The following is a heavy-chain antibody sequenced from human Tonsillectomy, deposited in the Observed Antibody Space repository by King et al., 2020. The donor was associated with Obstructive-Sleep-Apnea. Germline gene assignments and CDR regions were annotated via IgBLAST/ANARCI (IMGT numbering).Heavy chain of an antibody. Sequence: DVQLVESGGGLVQPGGSLRLSCAASGFTFSRDWMHWVRQAPGKGLVWVSRINSDGSSISDADSVKGRFTISRDNAKNTLYLQINSLRAEDTAVYYCARASFYVSSGYYHWYFDVWGRGTLVTVSS. D-gene: IGHD3-22*01. CDR1: GFTFSRDW. CDR2: INSDGSSI. CDR3: ARASFYVSSGYYHWYFDV. V-gene: IGHV3-74*01. J-gene: IGHJ2*01.